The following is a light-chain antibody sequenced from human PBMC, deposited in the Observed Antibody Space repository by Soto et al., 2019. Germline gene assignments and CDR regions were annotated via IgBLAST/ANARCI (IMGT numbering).Light chain of an antibody. CDR3: QESYSFLWGT. CDR2: VAS. J-gene: IGKJ1*01. Sequence: DIQMTQSPSSLSASVGDRVTITCRTSQSINTYLHWYQQKPWKAPKLLIYVASSLQSGVPLRFSGSGSGTDFTLTITTLQPEDFATYYCQESYSFLWGTCGQGTKVEIK. CDR1: QSINTY. V-gene: IGKV1-39*01.